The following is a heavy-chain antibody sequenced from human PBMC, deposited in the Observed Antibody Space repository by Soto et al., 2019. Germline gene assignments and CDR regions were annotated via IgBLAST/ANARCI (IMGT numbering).Heavy chain of an antibody. J-gene: IGHJ4*02. V-gene: IGHV3-30-3*01. CDR1: GFTFSSYA. CDR3: ARDALRGFLMATIRSKGGPDY. Sequence: QVQLVESGGGVVQPGRSLRLSCAASGFTFSSYAMHWVRQAPGKGLEWVAVISYDGSNKYYADSVKGRFTISRDNSKNTLYLQMNSLRAEDTAVYYCARDALRGFLMATIRSKGGPDYWGQGTLVTVSS. D-gene: IGHD5-12*01. CDR2: ISYDGSNK.